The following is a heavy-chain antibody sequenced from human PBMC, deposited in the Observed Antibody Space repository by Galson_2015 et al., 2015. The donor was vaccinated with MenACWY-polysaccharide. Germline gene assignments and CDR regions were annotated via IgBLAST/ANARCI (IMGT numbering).Heavy chain of an antibody. D-gene: IGHD3-10*01. V-gene: IGHV4-39*07. CDR1: GGSISRTSHY. J-gene: IGHJ5*02. CDR2: IYDSGTT. CDR3: ARDSHYYGSGSFGWFDP. Sequence: ETLSLTCTVSGGSISRTSHYWGWVRQPPGKGLEWIGSIYDSGTTYYNPSLKGRVTISIDTSKNQFSRNVTSVTAADTAVYFCARDSHYYGSGSFGWFDPWGQGILVPVSS.